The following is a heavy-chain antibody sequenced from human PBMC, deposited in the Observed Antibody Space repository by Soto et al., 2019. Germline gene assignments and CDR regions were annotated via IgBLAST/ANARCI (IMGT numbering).Heavy chain of an antibody. CDR2: IRSKAYGGTT. D-gene: IGHD6-19*01. CDR1: GFTFGDYA. J-gene: IGHJ3*02. Sequence: GGSLRLSCTASGFTFGDYAMSRFRQAPGKGLEWVGFIRSKAYGGTTEYAASVKGRFTISRDDSKSIAHLQMNSLKTEDTAVYYCTRLHRPRGVRRTHSGWYLGAFDIWGHGTMVTVSS. CDR3: TRLHRPRGVRRTHSGWYLGAFDI. V-gene: IGHV3-49*03.